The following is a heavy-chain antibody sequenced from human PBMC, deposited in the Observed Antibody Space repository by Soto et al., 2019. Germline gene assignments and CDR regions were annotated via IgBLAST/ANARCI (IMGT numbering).Heavy chain of an antibody. V-gene: IGHV3-23*01. CDR3: AKALSLSTVFDAFDV. D-gene: IGHD4-4*01. CDR2: ISGRGGST. Sequence: QLLESGGDLVQPGGSLRLSCVASGFTFSSFAMNWIRQAPGKGLEWVCDISGRGGSTHYVESVKGRFTISRDNSKSMVYLQMNSLTAEDTAIYYCAKALSLSTVFDAFDVWGHGTAVTISS. CDR1: GFTFSSFA. J-gene: IGHJ3*01.